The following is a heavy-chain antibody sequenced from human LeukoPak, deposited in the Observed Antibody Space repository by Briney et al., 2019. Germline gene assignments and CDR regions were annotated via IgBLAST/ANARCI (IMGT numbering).Heavy chain of an antibody. D-gene: IGHD3-22*01. CDR2: IYTSGST. CDR1: GGSISSYY. J-gene: IGHJ4*02. CDR3: ARSHYYDSSGYYYDY. V-gene: IGHV4-4*07. Sequence: SETLSLTXTVSGGSISSYYWSWIRQPAGKGLEWIGRIYTSGSTNYNPSLKSRVTMSVDTSKNQFSLKLSSVTAADTAVYYCARSHYYDSSGYYYDYWGQGTLVPVSS.